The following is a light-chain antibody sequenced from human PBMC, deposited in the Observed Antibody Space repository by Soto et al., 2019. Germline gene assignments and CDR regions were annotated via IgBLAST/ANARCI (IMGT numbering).Light chain of an antibody. J-gene: IGKJ4*01. CDR3: QKANHFPFT. Sequence: DIQMTQSPSSVSASVGDRVTITCRASQGISNWLAWYQQKPGKAPNLLIYATSSLQSGVPSRFRGSGSRTNYTLPISSLQSEDFATTNCQKANHFPFTFGERTKVDI. CDR1: QGISNW. CDR2: ATS. V-gene: IGKV1-12*02.